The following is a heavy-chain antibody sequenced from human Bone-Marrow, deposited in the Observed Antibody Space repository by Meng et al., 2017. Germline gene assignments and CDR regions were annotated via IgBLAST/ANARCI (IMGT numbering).Heavy chain of an antibody. CDR2: IYWDDDK. CDR3: GRRYYYDGRGQKAFDI. V-gene: IGHV2-5*02. CDR1: VFSLRTTGVG. Sequence: SGPTLVKPTQTLMLSCTFSVFSLRTTGVGVSWIRQALGKALEWLAIIYWDDDKRYSPSLKYRLTITKNTYKDHVVLTMTNMYPVETATYYFGRRYYYDGRGQKAFDIWGQGTGVTVSS. D-gene: IGHD3-22*01. J-gene: IGHJ3*02.